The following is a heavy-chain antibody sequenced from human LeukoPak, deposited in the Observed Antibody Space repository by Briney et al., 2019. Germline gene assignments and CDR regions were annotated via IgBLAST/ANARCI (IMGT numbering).Heavy chain of an antibody. CDR3: AIEVNAVTIF. V-gene: IGHV3-66*01. CDR1: GFTVNSHY. J-gene: IGHJ4*02. CDR2: IYSGGST. Sequence: TGGSLRLSCAASGFTVNSHYMTWVRQAPGKGLEWVSVIYSGGSTFYADSVKCRFTISRDISKNTLSLQMNSLRAEDTALYYCAIEVNAVTIFGGQGTLVTVSS. D-gene: IGHD3-10*02.